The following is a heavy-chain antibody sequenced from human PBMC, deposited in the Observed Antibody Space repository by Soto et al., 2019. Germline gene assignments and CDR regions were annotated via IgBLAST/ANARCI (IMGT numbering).Heavy chain of an antibody. CDR3: VRRHESATGIDWFDP. J-gene: IGHJ5*02. Sequence: QVQLVQSGTEVKKPGASVKVSCKASGYTFTSYGIHWVRQAPGQRLEWMGWINAANGDTKYSPKFQGRVTITRDTSASTAYMELSSLRSEDTAVYYCVRRHESATGIDWFDPWGQGTLVTVSS. V-gene: IGHV1-3*01. CDR1: GYTFTSYG. D-gene: IGHD6-13*01. CDR2: INAANGDT.